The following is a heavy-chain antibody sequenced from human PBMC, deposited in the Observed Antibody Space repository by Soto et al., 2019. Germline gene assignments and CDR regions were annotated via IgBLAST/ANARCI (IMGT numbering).Heavy chain of an antibody. CDR2: ISSSGSTI. Sequence: HPGGSLRLSCAASGFTFSSYEMNWVRQAPGKGLEWVSYISSSGSTIYYADSVKGRFTISRDNAKNSLYLQMNSLRAEDTAVYYCARPRGGVINYYYGMDVWGQGTTVTVSS. J-gene: IGHJ6*02. V-gene: IGHV3-48*03. CDR3: ARPRGGVINYYYGMDV. D-gene: IGHD3-16*02. CDR1: GFTFSSYE.